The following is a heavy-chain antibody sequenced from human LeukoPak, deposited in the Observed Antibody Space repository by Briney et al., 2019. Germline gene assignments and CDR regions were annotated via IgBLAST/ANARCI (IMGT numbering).Heavy chain of an antibody. D-gene: IGHD6-13*01. CDR2: ISSSSTYM. Sequence: GGSLRLSCAASGFPFSSYSMNWVRQAPGKGLEWVSSISSSSTYMYYADSVKGRFTISRDNANNSLYLQMNSLRVEDTAVYYCARERGAGLSSSWVDYWGQGTLVTVSS. CDR1: GFPFSSYS. V-gene: IGHV3-21*01. CDR3: ARERGAGLSSSWVDY. J-gene: IGHJ4*02.